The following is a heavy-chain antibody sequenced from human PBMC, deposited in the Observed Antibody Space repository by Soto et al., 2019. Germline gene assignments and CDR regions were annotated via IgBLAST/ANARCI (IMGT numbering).Heavy chain of an antibody. J-gene: IGHJ6*02. CDR1: GYSFTSYW. Sequence: PRESLKISCKGSGYSFTSYWIGWVRQVPGKGLEWMGIIYTGDSDTRYSPSFQGQVTISADKSISTAYLQWSSLKASDTAIYYCAGGGVRGVITRTRDYYGMDVWGQGTTVTVSS. CDR3: AGGGVRGVITRTRDYYGMDV. D-gene: IGHD3-10*01. CDR2: IYTGDSDT. V-gene: IGHV5-51*01.